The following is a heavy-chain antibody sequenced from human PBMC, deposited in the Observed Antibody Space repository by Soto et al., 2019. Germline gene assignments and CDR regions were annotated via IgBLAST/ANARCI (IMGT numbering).Heavy chain of an antibody. Sequence: SETLSLTCTVSGGSISSYYWSWIRQPAGKGLEWLGYIYYSGTTNYNPPLKSRITISVDTSGNQFSLKLSSVTAADTAVYFCARTYCTTTACQAHGIDVWGQGTTVTV. V-gene: IGHV4-59*01. CDR3: ARTYCTTTACQAHGIDV. CDR1: GGSISSYY. CDR2: IYYSGTT. D-gene: IGHD4-4*01. J-gene: IGHJ6*02.